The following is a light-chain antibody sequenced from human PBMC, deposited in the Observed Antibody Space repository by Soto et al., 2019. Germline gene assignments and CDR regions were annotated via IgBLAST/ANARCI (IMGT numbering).Light chain of an antibody. Sequence: QSALTQPASVSGSPGQSITISCTGTSSDVGGYNYVSWYQQHPGKAPKLMIYDVSNRPSGVSNRFSGSKSGNTASLTSSGLQAEDEADYYCSSYTSSSILGVFGGGTQLTVL. CDR1: SSDVGGYNY. CDR3: SSYTSSSILGV. J-gene: IGLJ2*01. CDR2: DVS. V-gene: IGLV2-14*01.